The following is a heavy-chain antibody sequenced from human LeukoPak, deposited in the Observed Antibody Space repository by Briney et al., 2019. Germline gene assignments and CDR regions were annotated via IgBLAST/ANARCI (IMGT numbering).Heavy chain of an antibody. CDR3: ARAHRVAYYYGSGSYYNEYYYYGMDV. CDR2: INHSGST. D-gene: IGHD3-10*01. V-gene: IGHV4-34*01. Sequence: SETLCLTCAVYGGSFSGYYWSWIRQPPGKGLEWIGEINHSGSTTYNPSLKSRVTISVDTSKIQFSLKLSSVTAADTAVYYCARAHRVAYYYGSGSYYNEYYYYGMDVWGQGTTVTVSS. CDR1: GGSFSGYY. J-gene: IGHJ6*02.